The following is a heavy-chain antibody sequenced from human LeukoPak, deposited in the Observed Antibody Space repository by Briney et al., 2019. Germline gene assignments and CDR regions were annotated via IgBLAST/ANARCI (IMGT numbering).Heavy chain of an antibody. D-gene: IGHD2-15*01. J-gene: IGHJ4*02. CDR1: GFTVSNNY. CDR3: ARGGCSGGSCYFDY. Sequence: PGGSLRLSCAASGFTVSNNYMSWVRQAPGKGLEWVSVIYTGGSTYYADSVKGRFTITRDNSKNTLYLQMNSLRAEDTAVYYCARGGCSGGSCYFDYWGQGTLVTLS. CDR2: IYTGGST. V-gene: IGHV3-53*01.